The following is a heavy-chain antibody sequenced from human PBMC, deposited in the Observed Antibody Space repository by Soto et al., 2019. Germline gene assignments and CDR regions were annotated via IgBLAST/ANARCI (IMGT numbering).Heavy chain of an antibody. D-gene: IGHD6-19*01. CDR2: ISPGGDRI. CDR1: GFMFDSYA. CDR3: TKSADSAGWGVDF. V-gene: IGHV3-48*02. Sequence: EVQLVESGGGLVQPGGSLRLSCVASGFMFDSYAMNWVRQAPGKGLEWVSYISPGGDRIYYAESLKGRINISRDNARNSLFLQMNILSDEDTAVYYCTKSADSAGWGVDFWGQGTLVTVSS. J-gene: IGHJ4*02.